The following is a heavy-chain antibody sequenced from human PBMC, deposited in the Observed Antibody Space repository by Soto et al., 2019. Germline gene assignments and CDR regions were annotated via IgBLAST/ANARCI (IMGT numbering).Heavy chain of an antibody. J-gene: IGHJ4*02. CDR1: GDTITSYV. CDR2: ISAYNGNT. CDR3: ARTLDEVDTAMVDFDY. D-gene: IGHD5-18*01. V-gene: IGHV1-18*01. Sequence: VASVKVACKSSGDTITSYVITCVRQAPGQGLEWMGWISAYNGNTNYAQKLRGRVTMTTDTSTSTAYMELRSLRSDDTAVYYCARTLDEVDTAMVDFDYWGQGTLVTVSS.